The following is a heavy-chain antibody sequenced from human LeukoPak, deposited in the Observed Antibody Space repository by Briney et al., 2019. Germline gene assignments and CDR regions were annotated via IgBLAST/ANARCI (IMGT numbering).Heavy chain of an antibody. V-gene: IGHV4-38-2*01. CDR3: VRIPEGQTAYFDY. CDR2: IYHSGRT. CDR1: GHSISSGYF. D-gene: IGHD2-21*02. Sequence: PSETLSLTCAVSGHSISSGYFWGSIRQPPGQGLEWIGSIYHSGRTYYNPSLKSRVTISVDTSKNQFSLKLSSVTAADTAVYYCVRIPEGQTAYFDYWGQGTLVTVSS. J-gene: IGHJ4*02.